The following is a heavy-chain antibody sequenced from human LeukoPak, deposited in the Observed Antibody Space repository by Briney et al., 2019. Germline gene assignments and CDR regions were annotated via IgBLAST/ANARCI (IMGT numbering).Heavy chain of an antibody. J-gene: IGHJ3*02. D-gene: IGHD6-13*01. CDR3: ASSWGRGAGGGNDAFDI. CDR2: MNPNSGNT. CDR1: GYTFTNYD. V-gene: IGHV1-8*01. Sequence: ASVKVSCKAFGYTFTNYDINWVRQAAGQGLEWLGWMNPNSGNTGYAQKFQGRVTMTRDTSISTAYMELSRLRSDDTAVYYCASSWGRGAGGGNDAFDIWGQGTMVTVSS.